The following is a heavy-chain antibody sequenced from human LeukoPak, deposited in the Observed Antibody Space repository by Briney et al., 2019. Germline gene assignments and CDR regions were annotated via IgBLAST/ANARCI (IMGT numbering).Heavy chain of an antibody. Sequence: GASVKVSCKASGYTFTSYGISWVRQAPGQGLEWMGWISAYNGNTNYAQKLQGRVTMTTDTSTSTAYMELRSLRSDDTAVYYCARVPGSMVRGVSDYWGQGTLVTVSS. D-gene: IGHD3-10*01. J-gene: IGHJ4*02. CDR1: GYTFTSYG. V-gene: IGHV1-18*01. CDR3: ARVPGSMVRGVSDY. CDR2: ISAYNGNT.